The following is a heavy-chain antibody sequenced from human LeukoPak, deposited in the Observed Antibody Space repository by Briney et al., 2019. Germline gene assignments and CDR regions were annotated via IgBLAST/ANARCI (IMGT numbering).Heavy chain of an antibody. CDR3: ARGVYCSSTSCRYPPKYYYYMDV. CDR1: GYTFTSYD. V-gene: IGHV1-8*01. Sequence: ASVKVSCKASGYTFTSYDINWVRQATGQGLEWMGWMNPNSGNTVYAQKFQGRVIMNRKTSISTEYMELSSLRSEDTAVYYCARGVYCSSTSCRYPPKYYYYMDVWGKGITVTVSS. CDR2: MNPNSGNT. J-gene: IGHJ6*03. D-gene: IGHD2-2*01.